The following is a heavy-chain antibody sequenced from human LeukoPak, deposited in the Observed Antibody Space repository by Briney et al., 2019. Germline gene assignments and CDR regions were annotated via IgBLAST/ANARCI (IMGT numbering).Heavy chain of an antibody. CDR3: AKHPAFMVANSPFDY. CDR1: GGSISSYY. CDR2: IYYSGST. V-gene: IGHV4-59*01. J-gene: IGHJ4*02. D-gene: IGHD5-12*01. Sequence: PSETLSLTCTVSGGSISSYYWSWIRQPPGKGLEWIGYIYYSGSTNYNPSLKSRVTISVDTSKNQFSLKLSSVTAADTAVYYCAKHPAFMVANSPFDYWGQGTLVTVSS.